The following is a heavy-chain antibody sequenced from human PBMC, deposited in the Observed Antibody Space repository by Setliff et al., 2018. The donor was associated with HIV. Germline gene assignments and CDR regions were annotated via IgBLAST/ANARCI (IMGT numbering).Heavy chain of an antibody. D-gene: IGHD6-13*01. Sequence: GASVKVSCKASGYTFTDYAIYWMRQAPGQRLEWLGWINAGNGNTEYSQNFQGRVTISRDTSASTAYMELSSLRSEDTAVYYCARLPDSSSWYVDYWGQGTLVTVSS. CDR1: GYTFTDYA. CDR2: INAGNGNT. V-gene: IGHV1-3*01. CDR3: ARLPDSSSWYVDY. J-gene: IGHJ4*02.